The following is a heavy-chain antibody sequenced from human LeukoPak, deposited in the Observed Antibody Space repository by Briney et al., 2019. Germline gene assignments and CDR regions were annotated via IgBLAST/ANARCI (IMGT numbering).Heavy chain of an antibody. CDR1: GGTFSSYA. J-gene: IGHJ5*02. V-gene: IGHV1-69*05. CDR3: ARESYDFWSGDSNSGGWFDP. D-gene: IGHD3-3*01. Sequence: GASVKVSCKASGGTFSSYAISWVRQAPGQGLEWMGGIIPIFGTANYAQKFQGRVTITTDESTSTAYMELSSLRSEDTAVYYCARESYDFWSGDSNSGGWFDPWGQGTLVTVSS. CDR2: IIPIFGTA.